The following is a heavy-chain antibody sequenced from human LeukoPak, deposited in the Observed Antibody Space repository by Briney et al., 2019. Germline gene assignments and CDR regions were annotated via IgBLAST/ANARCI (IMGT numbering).Heavy chain of an antibody. CDR3: ANYDYGGNSDYYYYGMDV. CDR2: ISGSGGST. Sequence: GGSLRLSRAASGFTFSSYAMSWVRQAPGKGLEWVSAISGSGGSTYYADSVKGRFTISRDNSKNTLYLQMNSLRAEDTAVYYCANYDYGGNSDYYYYGMDVWGQGTTVTVSS. V-gene: IGHV3-23*01. J-gene: IGHJ6*02. D-gene: IGHD4-23*01. CDR1: GFTFSSYA.